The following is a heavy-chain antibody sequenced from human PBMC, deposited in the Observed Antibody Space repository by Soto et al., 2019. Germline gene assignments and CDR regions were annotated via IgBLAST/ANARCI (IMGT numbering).Heavy chain of an antibody. V-gene: IGHV1-18*01. J-gene: IGHJ6*02. CDR3: ARALGIAAAGTYYGMDV. CDR2: ISAYNGNT. Sequence: QVQLVQSGAEVKKPGASVKVSCKASGYTFTSYGISWVRQAPGQGLEWMGWISAYNGNTNYAQKLQGRGTMTTDTTTSTAYMELRSLRSDDTAVYYCARALGIAAAGTYYGMDVWGQGTTVTVSS. D-gene: IGHD6-13*01. CDR1: GYTFTSYG.